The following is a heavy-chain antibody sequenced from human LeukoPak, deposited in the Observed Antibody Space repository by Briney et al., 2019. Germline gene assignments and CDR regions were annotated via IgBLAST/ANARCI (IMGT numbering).Heavy chain of an antibody. CDR3: ARDSGYDSSGYYLDAFDI. CDR2: IKQDGSEK. J-gene: IGHJ3*02. Sequence: GGSLRLSCAASGFTFSSYWMSWVRQAPGKGLEWVANIKQDGSEKYYVDSVKGRFTISRDNAKNSLYLQMNSLRAEDTTVYYCARDSGYDSSGYYLDAFDIRGQGTMVTVSS. D-gene: IGHD3-22*01. CDR1: GFTFSSYW. V-gene: IGHV3-7*01.